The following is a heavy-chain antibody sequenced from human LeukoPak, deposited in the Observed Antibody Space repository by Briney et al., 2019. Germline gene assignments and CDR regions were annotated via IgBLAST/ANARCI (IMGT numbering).Heavy chain of an antibody. J-gene: IGHJ4*02. CDR2: IYTSGST. Sequence: PSETLSLTCTVSGGSISSYYWSWIRQPAGKGLEWIGRIYTSGSTNYNPSLKSRVTMSVDTSKNQFSLKLSSVTAADTAVYYCARSTMVRGVIIRPFDYWGQGTLVTVSS. CDR1: GGSISSYY. CDR3: ARSTMVRGVIIRPFDY. D-gene: IGHD3-10*01. V-gene: IGHV4-4*07.